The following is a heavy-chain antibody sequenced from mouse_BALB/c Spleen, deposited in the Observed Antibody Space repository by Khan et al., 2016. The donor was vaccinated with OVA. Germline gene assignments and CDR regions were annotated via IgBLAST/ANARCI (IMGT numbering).Heavy chain of an antibody. D-gene: IGHD2-14*01. Sequence: EVQLQQSGPELVKPGASVKISCKTSGYTFTEYTLHWVKQSHGKSLEWIGVINPKNGVTSYNQKFKGKATLTVDKSSSTAYMEFRSLTSEDSAVYYCGRDAVRYWGQGTSVTVSS. V-gene: IGHV1-18*01. CDR3: GRDAVRY. CDR2: INPKNGVT. CDR1: GYTFTEYT. J-gene: IGHJ4*01.